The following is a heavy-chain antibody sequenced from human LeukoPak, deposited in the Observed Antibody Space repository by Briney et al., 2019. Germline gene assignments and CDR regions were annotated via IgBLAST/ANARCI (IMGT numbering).Heavy chain of an antibody. V-gene: IGHV4-39*01. CDR1: GGSISSSGHY. D-gene: IGHD6-6*01. J-gene: IGHJ4*02. CDR2: ISYLETT. CDR3: VGYSTSSFIFFDY. Sequence: PSETLSLTCTVSGGSISSSGHYWGWVRQPPGKGLEWLGSISYLETTYDNPSLKSRVSISVDTSKNQFSLKLRSVTATDTAVYYCVGYSTSSFIFFDYWGQGTLVTVSS.